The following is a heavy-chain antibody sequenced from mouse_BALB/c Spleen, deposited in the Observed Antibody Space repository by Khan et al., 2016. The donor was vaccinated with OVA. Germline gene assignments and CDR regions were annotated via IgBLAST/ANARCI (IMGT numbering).Heavy chain of an antibody. Sequence: EVELVESGGDLVKPGGSLKLSCAASGFTFSSYSMSWVRQTPDKRLEWVATISSGGDYTYYPDNVKGRFTISRDNARNTLYLQMSILKSEDTAMYYCASHLTGSFAYWGQGTLVTVSA. CDR1: GFTFSSYS. CDR2: ISSGGDYT. CDR3: ASHLTGSFAY. D-gene: IGHD4-1*01. J-gene: IGHJ3*01. V-gene: IGHV5-6*01.